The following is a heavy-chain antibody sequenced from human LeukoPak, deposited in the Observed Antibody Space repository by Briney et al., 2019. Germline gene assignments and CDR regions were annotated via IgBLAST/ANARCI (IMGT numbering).Heavy chain of an antibody. J-gene: IGHJ4*02. V-gene: IGHV4-4*02. CDR3: GRDIYGSGSFILY. CDR1: GGSISSSYW. CDR2: IYHSGST. Sequence: SETLSLTCAVSGGSISSSYWWSWARQPPGEGLEWIGEIYHSGSTNYNPLLKSRVTTSVDKSKNQFSLKLSSVTAADTAVYYCGRDIYGSGSFILYWGQGTLVTVSS. D-gene: IGHD3-10*01.